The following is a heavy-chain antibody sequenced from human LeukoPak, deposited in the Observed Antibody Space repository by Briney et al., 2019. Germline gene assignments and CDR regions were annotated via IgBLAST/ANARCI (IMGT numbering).Heavy chain of an antibody. D-gene: IGHD3-22*01. CDR2: INPNSGGT. CDR3: ASTVTMIVGRYFQH. J-gene: IGHJ1*01. CDR1: GYTFTGYY. Sequence: ASVKVSCKASGYTFTGYYMHWVRQAPGQGLEWMGWINPNSGGTNHAQKFQGRVTMTRDTSISTAYMELSRLRSDDTAVYYCASTVTMIVGRYFQHWGQGTLVTVSS. V-gene: IGHV1-2*02.